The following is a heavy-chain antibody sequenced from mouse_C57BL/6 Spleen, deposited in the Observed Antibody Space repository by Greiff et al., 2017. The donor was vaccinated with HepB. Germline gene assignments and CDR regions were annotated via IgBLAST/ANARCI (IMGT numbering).Heavy chain of an antibody. V-gene: IGHV1-53*01. D-gene: IGHD2-5*01. CDR3: ARESNLGGYFDV. CDR2: INPSNGGT. CDR1: GYTFTSYW. J-gene: IGHJ1*03. Sequence: QVQLKQPGTELVKPGASVKLSCKASGYTFTSYWMHWVKQRPGQGLEWIGNINPSNGGTNYNEKFKSKATLTVDKSSSTAYMQLSSLTSEDSAVYYCARESNLGGYFDVWGTGTTVTVSS.